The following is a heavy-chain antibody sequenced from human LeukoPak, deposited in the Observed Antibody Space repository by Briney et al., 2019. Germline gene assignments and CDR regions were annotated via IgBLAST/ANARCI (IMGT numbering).Heavy chain of an antibody. CDR3: ARDTPEYYGSGSYFDY. J-gene: IGHJ4*02. D-gene: IGHD3-10*01. CDR1: GYTFTSYG. CDR2: ISAYNGNT. V-gene: IGHV1-18*01. Sequence: ASLKVSCKASGYTFTSYGISWVRQAPGQGLEWMGWISAYNGNTNYAQKLQGRVTMTTDTSTSTAYMELRSLRSDDTAVYYCARDTPEYYGSGSYFDYWGQGTLVTVSS.